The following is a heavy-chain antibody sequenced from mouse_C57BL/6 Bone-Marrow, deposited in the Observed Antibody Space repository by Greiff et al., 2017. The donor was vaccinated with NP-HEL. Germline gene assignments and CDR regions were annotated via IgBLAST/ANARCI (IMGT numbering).Heavy chain of an antibody. CDR2: IYPGSGST. CDR1: GYTFTSYW. D-gene: IGHD2-5*01. V-gene: IGHV1-55*01. J-gene: IGHJ1*03. CDR3: ARSHYYSNYVDWYFDV. Sequence: QVQLQQPGAELVKPGASVKMSCKASGYTFTSYWITWVKQRPGQGLEWIGDIYPGSGSTNYNEKFKSKATLTVDTSSSTAYMQLSSLTSEDSAVYYCARSHYYSNYVDWYFDVWGTGTTVTVSS.